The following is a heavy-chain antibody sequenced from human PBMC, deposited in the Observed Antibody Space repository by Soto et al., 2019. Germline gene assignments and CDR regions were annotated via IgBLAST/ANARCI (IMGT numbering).Heavy chain of an antibody. V-gene: IGHV1-69*06. D-gene: IGHD1-26*01. CDR3: ARAQFSGRAYFDY. CDR2: IIPIFGTA. Sequence: QVQLVQSGAEVKKPGSSVKVSCKASGGTFSSYAISWVRQAPGQGLEWMGGIIPIFGTANYAQKFQGRVTITANKSTSTAYTELRSLISEDTAVYDGARAQFSGRAYFDYWGQGTLVTVSS. CDR1: GGTFSSYA. J-gene: IGHJ4*02.